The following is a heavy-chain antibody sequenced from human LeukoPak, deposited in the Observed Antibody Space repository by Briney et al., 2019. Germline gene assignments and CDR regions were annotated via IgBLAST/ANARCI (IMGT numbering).Heavy chain of an antibody. D-gene: IGHD2-2*01. CDR2: IIPIFGTA. CDR3: ARGGCCSSTSCYAAYYYYGMDV. V-gene: IGHV1-69*06. J-gene: IGHJ6*04. Sequence: GASVKVSCKSSGGTFSSYAISWVRQAPGQGLEWMGGIIPIFGTANYAQKFQGRVTITADKSTSTAYMELSSLRSEDTAVYYCARGGCCSSTSCYAAYYYYGMDVWGKGTTVTVSS. CDR1: GGTFSSYA.